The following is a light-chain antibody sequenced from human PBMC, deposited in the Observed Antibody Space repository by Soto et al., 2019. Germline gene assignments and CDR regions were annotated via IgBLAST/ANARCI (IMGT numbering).Light chain of an antibody. CDR1: QSISSW. CDR3: QQYNSYSLWT. J-gene: IGKJ1*01. CDR2: DAS. Sequence: DIQMTQSPSTLSGSVGDRVTITCRASQSISSWLAWYQQKPGKAPKLLIHDASSLESGVPSRFSGSGSGTEFALTISSLQPADFATYYCQQYNSYSLWTFGQGTKVDIK. V-gene: IGKV1-5*01.